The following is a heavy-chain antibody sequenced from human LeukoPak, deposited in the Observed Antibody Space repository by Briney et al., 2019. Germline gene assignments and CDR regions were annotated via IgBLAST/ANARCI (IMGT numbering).Heavy chain of an antibody. D-gene: IGHD1-26*01. V-gene: IGHV4-39*07. CDR2: IYYSGST. J-gene: IGHJ4*02. CDR1: GGSISSSSYY. Sequence: PSETLSLTCTVSGGSISSSSYYWGWIRQPPGKGLEWIGSIYYSGSTYYNPSLKSRVTISVDTSKNQFSLKLSSVTAADTAVYYCARVYSGSYDGDYWGQGTLVTVSS. CDR3: ARVYSGSYDGDY.